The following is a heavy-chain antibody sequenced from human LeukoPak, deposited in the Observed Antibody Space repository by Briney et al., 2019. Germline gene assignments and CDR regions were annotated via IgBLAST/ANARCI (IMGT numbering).Heavy chain of an antibody. CDR1: GFSLSTYW. D-gene: IGHD3-9*01. V-gene: IGHV3-7*01. Sequence: GGSLRLSCAASGFSLSTYWMSWVRQALGKGLEWVANIKQDGSEQYYGDSVKGRFTISRDNANNSLFLQMDSLTAEDTAVYYCAREGRWRYDILTGYFDYWGQGILVTVSS. J-gene: IGHJ4*02. CDR2: IKQDGSEQ. CDR3: AREGRWRYDILTGYFDY.